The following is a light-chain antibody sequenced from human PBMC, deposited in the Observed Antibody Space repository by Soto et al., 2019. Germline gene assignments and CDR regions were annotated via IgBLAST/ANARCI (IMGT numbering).Light chain of an antibody. J-gene: IGKJ4*01. V-gene: IGKV3-11*01. Sequence: EIVLTQSPATLSLSPGERATLSFRASQSVSSYLAWYQQKPGQAPRLLIYDASNRATGIPARFSGSGSGTDFTLTISSLEPEDFAVYYCQQYGSSPNTFGGGTKVDIK. CDR1: QSVSSY. CDR3: QQYGSSPNT. CDR2: DAS.